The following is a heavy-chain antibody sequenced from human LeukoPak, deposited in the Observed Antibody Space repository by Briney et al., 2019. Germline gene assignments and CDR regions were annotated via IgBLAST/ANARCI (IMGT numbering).Heavy chain of an antibody. J-gene: IGHJ3*02. CDR3: AHRNRIAAAGYDAFDI. CDR1: GFSLSTSGVG. V-gene: IGHV2-5*02. Sequence: KESGPTLVKPTQTLTLTCTFSGFSLSTSGVGVGWIRQPPGKALEWLALIYWDDDKRYSPSLKSRLTITKDTSKNQVVLTMTNMDPVDTATYYCAHRNRIAAAGYDAFDIWGQGTMVTVSS. CDR2: IYWDDDK. D-gene: IGHD6-13*01.